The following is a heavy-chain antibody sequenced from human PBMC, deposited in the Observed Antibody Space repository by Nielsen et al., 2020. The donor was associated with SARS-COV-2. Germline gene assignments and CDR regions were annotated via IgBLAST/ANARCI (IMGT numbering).Heavy chain of an antibody. CDR1: GGSFSGYY. V-gene: IGHV4-34*01. J-gene: IGHJ4*02. CDR2: INHSGST. Sequence: SETLSLTCAVYGGSFSGYYWSWIRQPPGKGLEWIGEINHSGSTNYNPSLKSRVTISVGTSKNQFSLKLSSVTAADTAVYYCKYDILTGYYRDYWGQGTLVTVSS. CDR3: KYDILTGYYRDY. D-gene: IGHD3-9*01.